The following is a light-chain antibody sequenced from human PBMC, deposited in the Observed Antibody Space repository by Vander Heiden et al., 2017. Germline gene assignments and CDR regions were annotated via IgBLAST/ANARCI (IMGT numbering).Light chain of an antibody. Sequence: QSVLTHPPSVSAGPGQRVTISCTGSSSNIGAGYDVHWYQQLPGTAPKLLIYGNSNRPSGVPDRFSGSKSGTSASLAITGLQAEDEADYYCQSYDSSLRGVFGGGTKLTVL. CDR2: GNS. J-gene: IGLJ3*02. CDR3: QSYDSSLRGV. CDR1: SSNIGAGYD. V-gene: IGLV1-40*01.